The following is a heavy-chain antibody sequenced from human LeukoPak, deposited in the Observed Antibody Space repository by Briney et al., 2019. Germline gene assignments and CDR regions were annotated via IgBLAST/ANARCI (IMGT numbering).Heavy chain of an antibody. J-gene: IGHJ3*02. CDR3: AKDTRFTYDAFDI. CDR1: GFTFDDYA. D-gene: IGHD3-16*01. Sequence: GGSLRLSCAASGFTFDDYAMHWVRQAPGKGLEWVSLISRDGSSTYYADSVKRRFTISRDNSKNSLYLQMNSLRTEDTALYYCAKDTRFTYDAFDIWGQGTMVTVSS. V-gene: IGHV3-43*02. CDR2: ISRDGSST.